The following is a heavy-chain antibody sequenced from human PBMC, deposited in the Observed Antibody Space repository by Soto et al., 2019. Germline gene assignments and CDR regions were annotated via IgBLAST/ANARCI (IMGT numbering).Heavy chain of an antibody. V-gene: IGHV1-46*01. J-gene: IGHJ6*02. D-gene: IGHD3-10*01. CDR1: GYTFTSYY. CDR3: ARALLWFGELVVYYGMDV. CDR2: INPSGGST. Sequence: ASVKVSCKASGYTFTSYYMHWVRQAPGQGLEWMGIINPSGGSTSYAQKFQGRVTMTRDTSTSTVYMELSSLRSEDTAVYYCARALLWFGELVVYYGMDVWGQGTTVTVSS.